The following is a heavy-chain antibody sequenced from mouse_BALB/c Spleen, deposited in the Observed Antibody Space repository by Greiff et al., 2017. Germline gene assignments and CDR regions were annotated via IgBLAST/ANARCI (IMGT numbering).Heavy chain of an antibody. Sequence: EVKLMESGGGLVKPGGSLKLSCAASGFTFSSYAMSWVRQSPEKRLEWVAEISSGGSYTYYPDTVTGRFTISRDNAKNTLYLEMSSLRSEDTAMYYCARATYYDYDSAWFAYWGQGTLVTVSA. J-gene: IGHJ3*01. CDR3: ARATYYDYDSAWFAY. CDR2: ISSGGSYT. V-gene: IGHV5-9-4*01. CDR1: GFTFSSYA. D-gene: IGHD2-4*01.